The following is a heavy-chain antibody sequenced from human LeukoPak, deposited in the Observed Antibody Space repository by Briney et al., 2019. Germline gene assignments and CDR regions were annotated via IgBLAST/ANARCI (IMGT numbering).Heavy chain of an antibody. Sequence: PGGSLRLSCAASGFTFSSYDMHWVCQATGKGLEWVSTISTAGDTYYPGSVKGRFTISRENAKNSLYLQMNSLRAGDSAVYYCARGRYCSSASCYTARSYYYGMDVWGQGTTVTVSS. CDR2: ISTAGDT. D-gene: IGHD2-2*02. CDR1: GFTFSSYD. CDR3: ARGRYCSSASCYTARSYYYGMDV. J-gene: IGHJ6*02. V-gene: IGHV3-13*01.